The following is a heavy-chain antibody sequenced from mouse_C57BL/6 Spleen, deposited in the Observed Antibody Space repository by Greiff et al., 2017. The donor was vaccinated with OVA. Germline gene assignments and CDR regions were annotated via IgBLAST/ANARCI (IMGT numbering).Heavy chain of an antibody. Sequence: VQLKESGAELARPGASVKLSCKASGYTFTSYGISWVKQRTGPGLEWIGEIYPRSGNTYYNEKFKGKATLTADKSSSTAYMELRSLTSEDSAVYFCARYYGSSYGYFDVWGTGTTVTVSS. D-gene: IGHD1-1*01. CDR3: ARYYGSSYGYFDV. V-gene: IGHV1-81*01. J-gene: IGHJ1*03. CDR1: GYTFTSYG. CDR2: IYPRSGNT.